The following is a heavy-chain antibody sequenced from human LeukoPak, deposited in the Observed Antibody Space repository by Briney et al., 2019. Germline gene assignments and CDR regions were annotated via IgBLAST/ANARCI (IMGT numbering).Heavy chain of an antibody. D-gene: IGHD2-2*01. CDR3: AKDRLYFVVVPAASDY. V-gene: IGHV3-11*04. CDR2: ISSSGSTI. CDR1: GFTFSDYY. J-gene: IGHJ4*02. Sequence: KTGGSLRLSCAASGFTFSDYYMSWIRQAPGKGLEWVSYISSSGSTIYYADSVKGRFTISRDNAKNSLYLQMNSLRAEDTVVYYCAKDRLYFVVVPAASDYWGQGTLVTVSS.